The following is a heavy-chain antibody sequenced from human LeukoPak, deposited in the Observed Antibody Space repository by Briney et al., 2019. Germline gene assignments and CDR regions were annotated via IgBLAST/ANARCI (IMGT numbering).Heavy chain of an antibody. CDR1: GYTFTGYY. J-gene: IGHJ4*02. V-gene: IGHV1-2*02. CDR2: INPNSGGT. Sequence: ASVKVSCKASGYTFTGYYMHWVRQAPGQGLEWMGWINPNSGGTNYAQKFQGRVTMTRDTSISTAYMELSRLRSDDTAVYYCARFTGGNTGWYGGGSIDYWGQGTLVTVSS. D-gene: IGHD6-19*01. CDR3: ARFTGGNTGWYGGGSIDY.